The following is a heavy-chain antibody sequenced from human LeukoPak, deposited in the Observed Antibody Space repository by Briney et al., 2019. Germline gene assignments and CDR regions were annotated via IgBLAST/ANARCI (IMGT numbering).Heavy chain of an antibody. Sequence: PGGSLRLSCAASGFTFSSYAMSWVRQPPGKGLEWVSGISGSGDNTYYADSVKGRFTISRDNSKNSLYLQMNSLRAEDTAVYYCARDPKYSSGWWTGGDYWGQGTLVTVSS. CDR2: ISGSGDNT. D-gene: IGHD6-19*01. CDR1: GFTFSSYA. V-gene: IGHV3-23*01. J-gene: IGHJ4*02. CDR3: ARDPKYSSGWWTGGDY.